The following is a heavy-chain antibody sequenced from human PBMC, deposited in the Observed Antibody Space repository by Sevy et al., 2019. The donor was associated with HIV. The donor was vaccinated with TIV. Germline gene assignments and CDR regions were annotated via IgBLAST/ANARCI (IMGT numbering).Heavy chain of an antibody. CDR2: ISGNGGYT. CDR3: AKGSTSSSEVGYFDY. D-gene: IGHD2-2*01. Sequence: GGSLRLSCAASGFTFSSYAMSWVRQAPGKGLEWVSVISGNGGYTYYADSVKGRFTISGDTSKNTLYLQMNSLRAEDTAVYYCAKGSTSSSEVGYFDYWGQGTLVTVSS. CDR1: GFTFSSYA. V-gene: IGHV3-23*01. J-gene: IGHJ4*02.